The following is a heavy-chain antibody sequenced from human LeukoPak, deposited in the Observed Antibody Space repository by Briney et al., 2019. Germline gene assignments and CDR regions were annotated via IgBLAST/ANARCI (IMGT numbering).Heavy chain of an antibody. CDR1: GYTFTRND. CDR2: ISAYNGNT. D-gene: IGHD6-13*01. J-gene: IGHJ4*02. CDR3: ARDSLQSIAAAGDY. Sequence: ASVKVSCKASGYTFTRNDINWVRQAPGQGLEWMGWISAYNGNTNYAQKLQGRVTMTTDTSTSTAYMELRSLRSDDTAVYYCARDSLQSIAAAGDYWGQGTLVTVSS. V-gene: IGHV1-18*01.